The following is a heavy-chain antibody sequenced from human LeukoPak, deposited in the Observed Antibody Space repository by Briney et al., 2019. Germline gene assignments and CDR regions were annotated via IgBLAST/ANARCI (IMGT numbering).Heavy chain of an antibody. J-gene: IGHJ3*02. Sequence: GGSLRLSCAASGFTFSSYSMNWVRQAPGKGLEWVSYISTSSSSIQYADSVKGRFTISRDNAKNSLYLQMNSLRAEDTAVYYCARGGSSSHAFDIWGQGTMVTVSS. CDR1: GFTFSSYS. V-gene: IGHV3-48*04. D-gene: IGHD6-13*01. CDR2: ISTSSSSI. CDR3: ARGGSSSHAFDI.